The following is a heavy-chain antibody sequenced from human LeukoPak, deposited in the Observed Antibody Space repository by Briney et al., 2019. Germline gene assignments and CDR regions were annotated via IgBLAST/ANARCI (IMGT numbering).Heavy chain of an antibody. Sequence: ASVKVSCTTSGYTFTSYYIHWLRQAPGQRFEWMGGSDPKSGATKYEHFQGRVTMTRDTSISTAYMELSRLTSDDTAVYYCARGNFYDNKGYSPELRYWGQGTLVTVSS. CDR2: SDPKSGAT. CDR3: ARGNFYDNKGYSPELRY. J-gene: IGHJ4*02. CDR1: GYTFTSYY. V-gene: IGHV1-2*02. D-gene: IGHD3-10*01.